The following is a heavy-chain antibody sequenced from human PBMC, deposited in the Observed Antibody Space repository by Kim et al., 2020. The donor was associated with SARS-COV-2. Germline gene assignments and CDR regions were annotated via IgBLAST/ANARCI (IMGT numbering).Heavy chain of an antibody. CDR3: ASFHY. J-gene: IGHJ4*02. CDR2: WLDESNK. Sequence: WLDESNKYYADSVKVLFTISRDNSKSTLYLQMNSLRAEDTAVYYCASFHYWGQGTLVTVSS. V-gene: IGHV3-33*01.